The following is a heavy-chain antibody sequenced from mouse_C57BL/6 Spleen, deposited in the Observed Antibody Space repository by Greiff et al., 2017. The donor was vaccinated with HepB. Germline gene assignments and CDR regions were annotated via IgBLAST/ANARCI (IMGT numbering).Heavy chain of an antibody. Sequence: VKLQESGPELVKPGASVKISCKASGYAFSSSWMNWVKQRPGKGLEWIGRIYPGDGDTNYNGKFKGKATLTADKSSSTAYMQLSSLTSEDSAVYFCARSGLYYDYDGYFDVWGTGTTVTVSS. CDR1: GYAFSSSW. J-gene: IGHJ1*03. CDR2: IYPGDGDT. V-gene: IGHV1-82*01. CDR3: ARSGLYYDYDGYFDV. D-gene: IGHD2-4*01.